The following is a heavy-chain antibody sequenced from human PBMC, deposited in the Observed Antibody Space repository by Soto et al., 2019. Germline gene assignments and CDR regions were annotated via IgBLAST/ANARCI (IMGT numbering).Heavy chain of an antibody. V-gene: IGHV4-59*02. Sequence: TSETLSLTCTVSGGSVSTYYWSWIRQPPGGTLEWIGYIYACGATTYNPSLESRVTMSVDMPNNEFSLELTSLTAADTAVYYCARSHSFDGSIYHYYFDFWGQGTLVTVSS. CDR3: ARSHSFDGSIYHYYFDF. D-gene: IGHD3-10*01. J-gene: IGHJ4*02. CDR2: IYACGAT. CDR1: GGSVSTYY.